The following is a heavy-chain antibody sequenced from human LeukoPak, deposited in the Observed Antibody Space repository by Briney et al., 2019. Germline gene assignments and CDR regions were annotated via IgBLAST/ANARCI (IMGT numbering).Heavy chain of an antibody. CDR3: AGGRGYDYVWGSYRYPYYYYYMDV. CDR1: GFTFSSYE. J-gene: IGHJ6*03. D-gene: IGHD3-16*02. Sequence: GGSLRLSCAASGFTFSSYEMNWVRQAPGKGLEWVSYISSSGSTIYYADSVKGRFTISRDNAKNSLYLQMNSLRAEDTAVYYCAGGRGYDYVWGSYRYPYYYYYMDVWGKGTTVTVSS. V-gene: IGHV3-48*03. CDR2: ISSSGSTI.